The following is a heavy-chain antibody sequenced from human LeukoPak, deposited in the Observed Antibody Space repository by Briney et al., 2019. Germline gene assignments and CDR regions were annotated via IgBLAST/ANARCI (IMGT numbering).Heavy chain of an antibody. CDR2: INHSGST. D-gene: IGHD2-15*01. CDR3: ARALSHCSGGSCYSHYYYMDV. J-gene: IGHJ6*03. V-gene: IGHV4-34*01. CDR1: GGSFSGDY. Sequence: PSETLSLTCAVYGGSFSGDYWSWIRQPPGKGLEWIGEINHSGSTNYNPSLKSRVTISVDTSKNQFSLKLSSVTAADTAVYYCARALSHCSGGSCYSHYYYMDVWGKGTTVTVSS.